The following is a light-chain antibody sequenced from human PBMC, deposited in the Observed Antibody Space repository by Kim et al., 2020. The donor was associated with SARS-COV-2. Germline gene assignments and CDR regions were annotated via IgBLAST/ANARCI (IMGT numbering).Light chain of an antibody. CDR2: DAF. CDR1: QSVDSY. V-gene: IGKV3-11*01. CDR3: QQRAHWPIT. J-gene: IGKJ5*01. Sequence: LSPEERATLSCRASQSVDSYFAWYQQKVGQAPRLLIYDAFNRATGIPARFRGSGSGTDFTLTISTLEPEDSALYYCQQRAHWPITFGQGTRLEIK.